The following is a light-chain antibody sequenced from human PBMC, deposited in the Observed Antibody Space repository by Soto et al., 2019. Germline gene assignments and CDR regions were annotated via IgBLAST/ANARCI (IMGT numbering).Light chain of an antibody. CDR2: RDN. V-gene: IGLV1-47*01. CDR3: AAWDDSLRGRL. Sequence: QSLLTQPPSASGTPGQRVTISCSGSSSNIGSNYIYWYQQLPGTAPKLLIFRDNQRPPGVPDRFSGSKSGSSASLAISGLRSEDEADYYCAAWDDSLRGRLFGGGTKLTVL. J-gene: IGLJ3*02. CDR1: SSNIGSNY.